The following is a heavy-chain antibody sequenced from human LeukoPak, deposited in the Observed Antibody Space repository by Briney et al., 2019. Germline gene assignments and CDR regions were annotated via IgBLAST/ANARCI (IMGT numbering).Heavy chain of an antibody. Sequence: AGGSLRLSCAASGFTFSTYAMSWVRQAPGKGLEWVSCISISGGSAYYADSVKGRFTISRDNSKNTLYLQMNRLRAEDTAVYYCAKDRDLLFAHCWFDLWGQGILVTVSS. D-gene: IGHD3-10*01. CDR3: AKDRDLLFAHCWFDL. V-gene: IGHV3-23*01. CDR1: GFTFSTYA. CDR2: ISISGGSA. J-gene: IGHJ5*02.